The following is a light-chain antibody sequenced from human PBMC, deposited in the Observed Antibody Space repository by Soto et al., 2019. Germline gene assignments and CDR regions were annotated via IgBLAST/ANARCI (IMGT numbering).Light chain of an antibody. CDR3: QQGNSFPRT. J-gene: IGKJ2*01. CDR2: AAS. V-gene: IGKV1D-12*01. CDR1: QDIGNW. Sequence: DIQMTQSPSSVSASVGDRVTITCRASQDIGNWLAWYQQKPGKAPRLLVYAASSLQTGGQSRFSGSGSGTEFTLTITSLQPEDYATYYCQQGNSFPRTFGQGTKLEIK.